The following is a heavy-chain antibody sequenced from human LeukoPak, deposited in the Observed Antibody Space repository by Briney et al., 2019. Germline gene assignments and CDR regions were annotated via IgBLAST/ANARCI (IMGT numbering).Heavy chain of an antibody. CDR2: ISGSGGST. J-gene: IGHJ4*02. CDR3: AKVPVDDYGDLHFDY. Sequence: GGSLRLSCAASGFTFSSYAMSWVRQAPGKGLEWVSVISGSGGSTYYADSVKGRFTISRDNSKNTLYLQMNSLRAEDTAVYYCAKVPVDDYGDLHFDYWGQGTLVTVSS. V-gene: IGHV3-23*01. D-gene: IGHD4-17*01. CDR1: GFTFSSYA.